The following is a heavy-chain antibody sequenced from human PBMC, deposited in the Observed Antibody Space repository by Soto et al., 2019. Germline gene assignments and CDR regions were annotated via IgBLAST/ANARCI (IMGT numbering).Heavy chain of an antibody. Sequence: SETLSLTCTVSGGSISSYYWSWIRQPPGKGLEWIGYIYYSGSTYYNPSLKSRVTISVDTSKNQFSLKLSSVTAADTAVYFCARSHRRYDSSGYYYFIGACDYWGQGILVTVSS. CDR3: ARSHRRYDSSGYYYFIGACDY. D-gene: IGHD3-22*01. CDR1: GGSISSYY. J-gene: IGHJ4*02. V-gene: IGHV4-59*08. CDR2: IYYSGST.